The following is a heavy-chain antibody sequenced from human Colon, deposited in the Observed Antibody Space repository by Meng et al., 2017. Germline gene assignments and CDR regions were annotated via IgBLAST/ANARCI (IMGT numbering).Heavy chain of an antibody. J-gene: IGHJ5*02. CDR1: GGSISSGGFY. Sequence: QVQLEESGPGLVKPSQTLSLTCTVSGGSISSGGFYWSWIRQHPGKGLEWIGYIYYSGSTYYNPSLRSRVAISIDTSKNQFSLKLTSVTAADTAVYFCARTNYGDYNWFDPWGQGTLVTVSS. D-gene: IGHD4-17*01. V-gene: IGHV4-31*03. CDR3: ARTNYGDYNWFDP. CDR2: IYYSGST.